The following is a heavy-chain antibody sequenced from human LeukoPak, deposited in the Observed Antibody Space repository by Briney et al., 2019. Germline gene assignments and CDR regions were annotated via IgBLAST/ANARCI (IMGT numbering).Heavy chain of an antibody. CDR1: GFSVSGNY. Sequence: GGSLRLSCAASGFSVSGNYMSWVRQAPGKGLEWVSFIHTSGSTFYADSVKGRFTISRDNAKNSLYLQMNSLRAEDTAVYYCAWITYYYDSRGAFDIWGQGTMVTVSS. V-gene: IGHV3-66*01. CDR3: AWITYYYDSRGAFDI. CDR2: IHTSGST. D-gene: IGHD3-22*01. J-gene: IGHJ3*02.